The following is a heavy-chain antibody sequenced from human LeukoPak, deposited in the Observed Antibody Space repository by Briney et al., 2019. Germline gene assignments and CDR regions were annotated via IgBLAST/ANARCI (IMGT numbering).Heavy chain of an antibody. V-gene: IGHV3-53*01. D-gene: IGHD2-15*01. CDR3: VGAGGVAATQLGYFDY. Sequence: PGGSRRPSCAASGFPFISNYMSWVRRAQGKGLERVAVIYSGGSTNYTDPAKGRFTFSRDNSKNTLYLQMNSLRAEATAVYYCVGAGGVAATQLGYFDYWGQGTLVTVSS. J-gene: IGHJ4*02. CDR2: IYSGGST. CDR1: GFPFISNY.